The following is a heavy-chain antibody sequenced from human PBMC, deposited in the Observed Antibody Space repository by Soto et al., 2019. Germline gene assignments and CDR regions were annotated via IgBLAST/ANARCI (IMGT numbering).Heavy chain of an antibody. V-gene: IGHV4-34*01. CDR2: INHSGST. CDR3: ASTSYYYDSSGYYAAFDI. CDR1: GGSFSGYY. D-gene: IGHD3-22*01. Sequence: VQLQQWGAGLLKPSETLSLTCAVYGGSFSGYYWSWIRQPPGRGLEWIGEINHSGSTNYNPSLKSRVTISVDTSKNQFSLKLSSVTAADTAVYYCASTSYYYDSSGYYAAFDIWGQGTMVTVSS. J-gene: IGHJ3*02.